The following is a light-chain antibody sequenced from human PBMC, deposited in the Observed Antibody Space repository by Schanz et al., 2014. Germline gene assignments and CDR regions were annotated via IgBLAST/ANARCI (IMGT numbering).Light chain of an antibody. CDR2: KAS. CDR1: QSISSW. J-gene: IGKJ3*01. CDR3: QQLDSYPLT. Sequence: DIQMTQSPSTLSASVGDRVTITCRASQSISSWLAWYQQKPGKAPKLLIYKASSLESGVPSRFSGSGSGTEFTLTISSLQPDDFATYYCQQLDSYPLTFGPGTKVDFK. V-gene: IGKV1-5*03.